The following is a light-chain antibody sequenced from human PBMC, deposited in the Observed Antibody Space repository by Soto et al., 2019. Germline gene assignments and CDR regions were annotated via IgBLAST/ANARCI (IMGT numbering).Light chain of an antibody. CDR1: QSVSSSS. Sequence: ARASXSCRASQSVSSSSLAWYEQKPGQAPGVLVYGASSRPTGIPDRFGGRGYGTDLTLHISRWKGEGFAVHHSQQYCKSITFGQGTSMEIK. J-gene: IGKJ5*01. CDR2: GAS. V-gene: IGKV3-20*01. CDR3: QQYCKSIT.